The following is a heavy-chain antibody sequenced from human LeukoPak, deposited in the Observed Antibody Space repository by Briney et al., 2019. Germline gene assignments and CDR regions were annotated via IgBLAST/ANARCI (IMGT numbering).Heavy chain of an antibody. CDR1: GGSMSSYY. D-gene: IGHD4-17*01. Sequence: PSETLSLTCTVSGGSMSSYYWSWIRQPPGEGLEWIGYINYSGSTTYNPSLRSRVTMSIDTPKNQFSLKLTSVTAADTAVYHCARGANYGDYGLDAFDVWGQGTMVTVSS. V-gene: IGHV4-59*01. CDR3: ARGANYGDYGLDAFDV. CDR2: INYSGST. J-gene: IGHJ3*01.